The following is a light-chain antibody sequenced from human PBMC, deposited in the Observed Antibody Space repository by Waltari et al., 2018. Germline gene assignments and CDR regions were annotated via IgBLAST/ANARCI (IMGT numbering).Light chain of an antibody. CDR1: QSVSTY. Sequence: EIVLTQSPVTLSLSPGERANISCRASQSVSTYLAWYQQRPGQAPSLLIYDASNRSTGIPARFSGSGSGTDFTLTISSLEPEDFAVYYCQQRSNWPPITFGQGTRLEIK. V-gene: IGKV3-11*01. CDR2: DAS. CDR3: QQRSNWPPIT. J-gene: IGKJ5*01.